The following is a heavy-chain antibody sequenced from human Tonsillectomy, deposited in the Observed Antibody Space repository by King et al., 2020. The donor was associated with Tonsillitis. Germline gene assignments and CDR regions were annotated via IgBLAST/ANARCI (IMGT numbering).Heavy chain of an antibody. J-gene: IGHJ4*02. CDR3: ATGGECSGYRPSHY. CDR1: GFSFSANW. CDR2: IKEDGSEK. D-gene: IGHD3-22*01. V-gene: IGHV3-7*03. Sequence: VQLVESGGGLVQPGGSLRLSCAVSGFSFSANWMTWVRQTPNKGLEWVANIKEDGSEKYYVDSVKGRFTISRDNAKNSVYLQMNSLRAEDTAVYYCATGGECSGYRPSHYWGQGTLVPVAS.